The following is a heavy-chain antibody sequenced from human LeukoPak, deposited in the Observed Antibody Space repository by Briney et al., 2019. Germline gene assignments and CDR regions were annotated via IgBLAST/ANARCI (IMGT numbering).Heavy chain of an antibody. CDR2: INPYNGGT. D-gene: IGHD3-3*01. Sequence: ASVKVSCKASGYTFTGNYIHWVRQAPGRGLEWMGWINPYNGGTNYAQKFRGRFTMTRDTSISTAYMDLGRLTSDDTAVYYCARRSGSLMTPVYWGQGTLVTVSS. CDR3: ARRSGSLMTPVY. V-gene: IGHV1-2*02. J-gene: IGHJ4*02. CDR1: GYTFTGNY.